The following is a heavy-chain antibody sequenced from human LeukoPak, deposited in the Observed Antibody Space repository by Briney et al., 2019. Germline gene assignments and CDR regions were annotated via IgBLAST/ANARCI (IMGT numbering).Heavy chain of an antibody. CDR2: ISAYNGNT. Sequence: ASVKVSCKTSGYTFTNYDINWVRQATGQGLEWMGWISAYNGNTNYAQKLQGRVTMTTDTSTNTAYMELRSLRSDDTAVYYCARDSAVAVGDYWGQGTLVTVSS. CDR1: GYTFTNYD. CDR3: ARDSAVAVGDY. J-gene: IGHJ4*02. V-gene: IGHV1-18*01. D-gene: IGHD6-19*01.